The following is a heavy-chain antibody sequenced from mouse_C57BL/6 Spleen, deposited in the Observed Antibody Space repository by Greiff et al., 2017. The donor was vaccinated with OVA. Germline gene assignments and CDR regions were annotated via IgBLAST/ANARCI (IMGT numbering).Heavy chain of an antibody. CDR2: IDPNSGGT. CDR3: ARSMDWDGNFDY. J-gene: IGHJ2*01. Sequence: QQSCKASGYTFTSYWMHWVKQRPGRGLEWIGRIDPNSGGTKYNEKFKSKATLTVDKPSSTAYMQLSSLTSEDSAVYYCARSMDWDGNFDYWGQGTTLTVSS. D-gene: IGHD4-1*01. V-gene: IGHV1-72*01. CDR1: GYTFTSYW.